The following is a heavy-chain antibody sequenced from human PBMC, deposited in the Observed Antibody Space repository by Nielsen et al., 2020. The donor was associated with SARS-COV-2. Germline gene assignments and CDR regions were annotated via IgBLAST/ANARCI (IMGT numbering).Heavy chain of an antibody. Sequence: GESLKISCKGSGYSFTSYWIGWVRQMPGKGLEWMGIIYPGDSDTRYSPSFQGQVTISADKSISTAYLQWSSLKASDTAMYYCGLWFGELLYGDAFDIWGQGTMVTVFS. J-gene: IGHJ3*02. CDR2: IYPGDSDT. CDR1: GYSFTSYW. D-gene: IGHD3-10*01. CDR3: GLWFGELLYGDAFDI. V-gene: IGHV5-51*01.